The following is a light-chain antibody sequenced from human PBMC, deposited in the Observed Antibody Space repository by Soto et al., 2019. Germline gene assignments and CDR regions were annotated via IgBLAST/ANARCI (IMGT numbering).Light chain of an antibody. J-gene: IGKJ4*01. CDR2: GAS. CDR3: QPYNNWPLT. CDR1: QSVSSGY. Sequence: EVVLTQSPGTLSLSPGERATLSCRASQSVSSGYLAWYQQKPGQAPRLLIYGASSRATGIPDRFSGSGSGTDFTLTISRLEPEDFAIYYCQPYNNWPLTFGGGTKVDI. V-gene: IGKV3-20*01.